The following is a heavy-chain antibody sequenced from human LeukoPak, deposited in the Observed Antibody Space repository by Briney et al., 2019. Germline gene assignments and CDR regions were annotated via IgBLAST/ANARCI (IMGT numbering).Heavy chain of an antibody. J-gene: IGHJ4*02. V-gene: IGHV3-23*01. CDR3: AKRGVVIRVILVGFHKEAYYFDS. Sequence: GSLRLSCAVSGITLSNYGMSWVRQAPGKGLEWVAGISGSGGTTNYADSVTGRFTISRDNPKNTLFLHMNSLRAEDTAVYFCAKRGVVIRVILVGFHKEAYYFDSWGQGALVTVSS. CDR2: ISGSGGTT. D-gene: IGHD3-22*01. CDR1: GITLSNYG.